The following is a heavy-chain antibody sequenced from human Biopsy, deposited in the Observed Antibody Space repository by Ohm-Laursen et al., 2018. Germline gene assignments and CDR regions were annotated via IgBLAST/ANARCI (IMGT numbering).Heavy chain of an antibody. J-gene: IGHJ4*02. CDR3: ARGGQGGFLEWLFIG. D-gene: IGHD3-3*01. CDR2: ISGSGGST. Sequence: SLRLSCAAYGFYFSNYAMSWVRQAPGEGLEWVSGISGSGGSTYYADSVKGRFTISRDNSKNTLYLQMNSLRAEDTALYYCARGGQGGFLEWLFIGWGQGTLVTISS. V-gene: IGHV3-23*01. CDR1: GFYFSNYA.